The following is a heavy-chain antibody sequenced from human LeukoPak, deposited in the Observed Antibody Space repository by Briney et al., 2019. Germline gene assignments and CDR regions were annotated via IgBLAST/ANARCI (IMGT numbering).Heavy chain of an antibody. J-gene: IGHJ6*02. CDR1: GGTFSSYA. CDR3: ARAESGYDYPAYYYYYGMDV. V-gene: IGHV1-69*04. Sequence: ASVKVSCKASGGTFSSYAISWVRQAPGQGLEWMGRIIPILGIANYAQKFQGRVTITADKSTSTAYMELSSLRSEDTAVYYCARAESGYDYPAYYYYYGMDVWGQGTTVTVSS. CDR2: IIPILGIA. D-gene: IGHD5-12*01.